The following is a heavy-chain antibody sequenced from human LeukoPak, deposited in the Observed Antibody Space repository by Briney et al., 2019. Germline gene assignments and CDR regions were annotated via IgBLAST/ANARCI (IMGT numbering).Heavy chain of an antibody. V-gene: IGHV3-74*01. Sequence: GGSLRLSCTASGFSFSGHWMHWARQLPGKGLVWVSRISPTGSTTSYADSVKGRFTVSRDNAKNTLYLQENNLRAEDTAVYYCARGPNSNWSGLDFWGQGTLLTVSS. CDR3: ARGPNSNWSGLDF. D-gene: IGHD6-6*01. CDR1: GFSFSGHW. J-gene: IGHJ4*02. CDR2: ISPTGSTT.